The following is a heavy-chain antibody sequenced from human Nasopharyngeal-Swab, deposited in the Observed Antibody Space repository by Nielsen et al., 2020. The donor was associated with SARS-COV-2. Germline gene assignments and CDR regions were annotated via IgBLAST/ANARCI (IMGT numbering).Heavy chain of an antibody. CDR1: GFNFNTSW. CDR2: INPDGSEK. D-gene: IGHD2-2*01. CDR3: AHYASAAY. V-gene: IGHV3-7*03. Sequence: GGSLRLSCADSGFNFNTSWMTWVRQAPGKGLEWVANINPDGSEKNYVDPVKGRFTISRDNAESSLYLHMKSLRGDDTAVYYCAHYASAAYWGQGTLVTVSS. J-gene: IGHJ4*02.